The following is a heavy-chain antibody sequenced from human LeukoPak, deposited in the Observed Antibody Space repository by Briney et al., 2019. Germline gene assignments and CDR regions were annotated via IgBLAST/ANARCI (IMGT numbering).Heavy chain of an antibody. CDR2: IRYDGSNK. J-gene: IGHJ4*02. D-gene: IGHD5-12*01. CDR1: GFTFSSYG. Sequence: GGSLRLSCAASGFTFSSYGMHWVRQAPGKGLEWVAFIRYDGSNKYYADSVKGRFTISRDNSKNTLYLQMNSLRAEDTAVYYRAKDLSGYEALYYFDYWGQGTLVTVSS. CDR3: AKDLSGYEALYYFDY. V-gene: IGHV3-30*02.